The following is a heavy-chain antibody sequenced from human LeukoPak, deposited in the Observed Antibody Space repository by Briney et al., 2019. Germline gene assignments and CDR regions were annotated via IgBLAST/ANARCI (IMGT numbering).Heavy chain of an antibody. CDR3: ARRTYSSSWYRVDY. CDR2: INHSGST. CDR1: AGSFSGYS. D-gene: IGHD6-13*01. Sequence: SETLSLTCAVYAGSFSGYSWSWIRQPPGKGLEWIGEINHSGSTNYNPSLKSRVTISVDTSKNQFSLKLSSVTAADTAVYYCARRTYSSSWYRVDYWGQGTLVTVSS. J-gene: IGHJ4*02. V-gene: IGHV4-34*01.